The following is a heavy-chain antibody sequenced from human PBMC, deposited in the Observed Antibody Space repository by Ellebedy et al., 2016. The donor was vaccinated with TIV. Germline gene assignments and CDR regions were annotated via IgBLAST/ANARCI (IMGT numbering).Heavy chain of an antibody. J-gene: IGHJ3*02. CDR1: GFTFGDYA. Sequence: SLKISCAASGFTFGDYAMHWVRQAPGKGLEWVSGISWNSGSIGYADSVKGRFTISRDNAKNSLYLQMNSLRAEDTAVYYCAREYSSGWYGIAFDIWGQGTMVTVSS. V-gene: IGHV3-9*01. CDR2: ISWNSGSI. CDR3: AREYSSGWYGIAFDI. D-gene: IGHD6-19*01.